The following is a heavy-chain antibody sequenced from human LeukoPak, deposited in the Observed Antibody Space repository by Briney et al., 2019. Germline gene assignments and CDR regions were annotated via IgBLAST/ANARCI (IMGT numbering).Heavy chain of an antibody. J-gene: IGHJ4*02. V-gene: IGHV3-30*18. Sequence: PGGSLRLSCAASGFTFSSYGMHWVRQAPGKGLEWVAVISYDGSNKYYADSVKGRFTISRDNSMNTLYLQMNSLRAEDTAVYYCAKALPRYCSSTSCYPQLFDYWGQGTLVTVSS. CDR2: ISYDGSNK. CDR1: GFTFSSYG. D-gene: IGHD2-2*01. CDR3: AKALPRYCSSTSCYPQLFDY.